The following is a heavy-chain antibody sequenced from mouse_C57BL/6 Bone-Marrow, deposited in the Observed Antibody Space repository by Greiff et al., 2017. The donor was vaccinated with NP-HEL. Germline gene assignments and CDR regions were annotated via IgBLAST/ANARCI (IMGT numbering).Heavy chain of an antibody. V-gene: IGHV3-6*01. J-gene: IGHJ4*01. CDR1: GYSITSGYY. CDR3: ATTVVDDSYAMDY. CDR2: ISYDGSN. D-gene: IGHD1-1*01. Sequence: EVQLVESGPGLVKPSQSLSLTCSVTGYSITSGYYWNWIRQFPGNKLEWMGYISYDGSNNYNPSLKNRISITRDTSKNQFFLKLNSVTTEDTATYYCATTVVDDSYAMDYWGQGTSVTVSS.